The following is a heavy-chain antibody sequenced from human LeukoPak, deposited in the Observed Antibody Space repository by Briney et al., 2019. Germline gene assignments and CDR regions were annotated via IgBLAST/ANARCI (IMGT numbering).Heavy chain of an antibody. J-gene: IGHJ6*04. CDR1: GGSISSGGYY. CDR2: IYYSGST. D-gene: IGHD3-10*01. CDR3: ARELPMVRGVIISFGGMDV. V-gene: IGHV4-31*03. Sequence: SETLSLTCNVSGGSISSGGYYWSWIRQHPGKGLEWIGYIYYSGSTYYNPSLKSRVTISVDTSKNQLSLKLSSVTAADTAVYYCARELPMVRGVIISFGGMDVWGKGTTVTVSS.